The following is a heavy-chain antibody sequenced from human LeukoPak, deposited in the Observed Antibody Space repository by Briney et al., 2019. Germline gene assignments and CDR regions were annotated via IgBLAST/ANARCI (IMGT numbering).Heavy chain of an antibody. Sequence: PSETLSLTCTVSGGSISSSSYYWGWVRQPPGRGLEWLGSIYYSGSTYYNPSLKSRVTISVDTSKNQFSLKLSSVTAADTAVYYCARDLPARGDWGFNWFDPWGQGTLVTVSS. CDR1: GGSISSSSYY. V-gene: IGHV4-39*07. J-gene: IGHJ5*02. D-gene: IGHD2-21*02. CDR3: ARDLPARGDWGFNWFDP. CDR2: IYYSGST.